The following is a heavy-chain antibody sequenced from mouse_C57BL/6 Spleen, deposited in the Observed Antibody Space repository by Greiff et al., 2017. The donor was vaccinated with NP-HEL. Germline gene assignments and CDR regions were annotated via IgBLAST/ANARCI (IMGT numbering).Heavy chain of an antibody. Sequence: QVQLQQPGAELVKPGASVKMSCKASGYTFTSYWITWVKQRPGQGLEWIGDIYPGSGSTNYNEKFKSKATLTVDTSSSTAYMQLSSLTSEDSAVYYCARSGGYGSSPYAMDYWGQGTSVTVSS. D-gene: IGHD1-1*01. CDR2: IYPGSGST. CDR1: GYTFTSYW. V-gene: IGHV1-55*01. CDR3: ARSGGYGSSPYAMDY. J-gene: IGHJ4*01.